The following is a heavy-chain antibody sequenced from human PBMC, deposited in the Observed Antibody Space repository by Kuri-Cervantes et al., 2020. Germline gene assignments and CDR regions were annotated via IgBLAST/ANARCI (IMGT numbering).Heavy chain of an antibody. V-gene: IGHV4-4*02. Sequence: SETLSLTCAVSGGSISSSNWWSWVRQPPGKGLEWIGEIYHSGSTNYNPSLKSRVTISVDKSKNQFSLKLSSVTAADTAVYYCARSMVRGVIYYYYGMDVWGQGTTVTVSS. D-gene: IGHD3-10*01. CDR2: IYHSGST. J-gene: IGHJ6*02. CDR1: GGSISSSNW. CDR3: ARSMVRGVIYYYYGMDV.